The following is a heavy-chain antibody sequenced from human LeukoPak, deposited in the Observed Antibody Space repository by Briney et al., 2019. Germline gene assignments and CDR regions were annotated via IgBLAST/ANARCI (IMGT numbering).Heavy chain of an antibody. CDR3: AKISPYGGNSA. V-gene: IGHV3-23*01. J-gene: IGHJ4*02. CDR1: GFTFSNYA. Sequence: GGSLRLSCAASGFTFSNYAMSWVRQAPGKGLEWVSAISGNGGSTYYADSVKGRFTISSDNSKNTLYLQMNSLRAEDTAVYYCAKISPYGGNSAWGQGTLVTVSS. CDR2: ISGNGGST. D-gene: IGHD4-23*01.